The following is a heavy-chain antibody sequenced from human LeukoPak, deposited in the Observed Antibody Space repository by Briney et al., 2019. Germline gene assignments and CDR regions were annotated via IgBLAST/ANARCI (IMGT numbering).Heavy chain of an antibody. D-gene: IGHD6-13*01. CDR3: AKDGGLYEQQLHDPYFDY. J-gene: IGHJ4*02. CDR2: ISYDGSNK. CDR1: GFTFSSYG. V-gene: IGHV3-30*18. Sequence: GGSLRLSCAASGFTFSSYGMHWVRQAPGKGLEWVAVISYDGSNKYYADSVKGRFTTSRDNSKNTLYLQMNGLRAEDTAVYYCAKDGGLYEQQLHDPYFDYWGQGTLVTVSS.